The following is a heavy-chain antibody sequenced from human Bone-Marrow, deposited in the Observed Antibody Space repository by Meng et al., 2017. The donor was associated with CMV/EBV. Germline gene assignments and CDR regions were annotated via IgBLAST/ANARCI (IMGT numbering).Heavy chain of an antibody. CDR1: GYTFTKYG. D-gene: IGHD4-17*01. Sequence: SVKVSCKASGYTFTKYGISWVRQAPGQGLEWMGGIIPILGIANYAQKFQGRVTVTADKSTSTAYMELSSLRSEDTAVYYCAREDPMTTVTHSPWGQGTLVTVSS. J-gene: IGHJ5*02. CDR2: IIPILGIA. CDR3: AREDPMTTVTHSP. V-gene: IGHV1-69*10.